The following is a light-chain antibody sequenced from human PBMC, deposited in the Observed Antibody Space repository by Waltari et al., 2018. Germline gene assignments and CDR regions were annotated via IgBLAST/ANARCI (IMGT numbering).Light chain of an antibody. J-gene: IGLJ2*01. Sequence: QSVLTQPTSVSGAPGQRVTISCTGSSSNIGADYDVHWYQQLPGAAPTLLISDNSYRPSWGPDRCSGSKAGTSASLTITGLQAEDEADYYCQSYDSSVGGWSVIFGGGTNLTVL. CDR1: SSNIGADYD. V-gene: IGLV1-40*01. CDR3: QSYDSSVGGWSVI. CDR2: DNS.